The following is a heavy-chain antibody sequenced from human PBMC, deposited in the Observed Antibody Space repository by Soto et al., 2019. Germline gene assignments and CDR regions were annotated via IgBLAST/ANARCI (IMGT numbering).Heavy chain of an antibody. CDR2: MNPRTGNT. D-gene: IGHD6-13*01. Sequence: GASVKVSCKASGYTGTSYDINWVGQATPQGLEWMGWMNPRTGNTGYAQKFQGRVAMTRDTSISTAYMELSSLRSEDTAVYYCARGRVEHNSWRGFDYWGQGTLVTVS. V-gene: IGHV1-8*01. J-gene: IGHJ4*02. CDR3: ARGRVEHNSWRGFDY. CDR1: GYTGTSYD.